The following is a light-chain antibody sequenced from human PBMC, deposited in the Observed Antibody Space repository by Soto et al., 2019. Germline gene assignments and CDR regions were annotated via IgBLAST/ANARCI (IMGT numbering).Light chain of an antibody. CDR2: IAS. CDR1: QTVSSSY. J-gene: IGKJ2*01. V-gene: IGKV3-20*01. Sequence: EIVLTQSPGTLSLSPGERATLSCRASQTVSSSYLAWYQQRPGQAPRLLIYIASNRATGIPDRFSGSGSGTDFTLIISRLEPEDFAVYYCQQFGSSPYTFGQGTKLEIK. CDR3: QQFGSSPYT.